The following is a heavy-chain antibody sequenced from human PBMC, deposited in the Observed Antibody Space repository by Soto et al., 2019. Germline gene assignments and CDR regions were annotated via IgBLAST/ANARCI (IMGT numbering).Heavy chain of an antibody. CDR1: GGSFSGYY. CDR3: ARGVREGGPSSYYYDSSGYSTFDY. V-gene: IGHV4-34*01. CDR2: INHSGST. Sequence: SETLSLTCAVYGGSFSGYYWSWIRQPPGKGLEWIGEINHSGSTNYNPSLKSRVTISVDTSKNQFSLKLSSVTAADTAVYYCARGVREGGPSSYYYDSSGYSTFDYWGQGTLVTVSS. J-gene: IGHJ4*02. D-gene: IGHD3-22*01.